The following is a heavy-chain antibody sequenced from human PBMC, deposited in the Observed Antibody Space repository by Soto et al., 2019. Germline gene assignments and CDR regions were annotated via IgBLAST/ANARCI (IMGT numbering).Heavy chain of an antibody. CDR2: ISHDGRNK. D-gene: IGHD6-13*01. J-gene: IGHJ5*02. V-gene: IGHV3-30*18. Sequence: GPLRLSCAASGFTFSSDGMHWVRQAPGKGLEGVAAISHDGRNKYYADSVKGRFTISRDNSKNTLYLQMNSLRAEDTAVYYCAKGERDSSSWYHGYNCFGPWGQGTLVTVSS. CDR3: AKGERDSSSWYHGYNCFGP. CDR1: GFTFSSDG.